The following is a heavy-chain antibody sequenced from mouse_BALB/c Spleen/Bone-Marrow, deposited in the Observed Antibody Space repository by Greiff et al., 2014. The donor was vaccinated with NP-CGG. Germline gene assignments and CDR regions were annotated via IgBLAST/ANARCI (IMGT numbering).Heavy chain of an antibody. V-gene: IGHV2-9*02. CDR1: GFSLTSYG. D-gene: IGHD2-3*01. CDR2: IWAGGST. CDR3: ARVYLWYFDV. J-gene: IGHJ1*01. Sequence: VQLVESGPGLVAPSQSLSITCTVSGFSLTSYGVHWVRQPPGKGLEWLGVIWAGGSTNYNSALMSRLSISKDNSKSQVFLKMNSLLTDDTAMYYCARVYLWYFDVWGAGTTVTVSS.